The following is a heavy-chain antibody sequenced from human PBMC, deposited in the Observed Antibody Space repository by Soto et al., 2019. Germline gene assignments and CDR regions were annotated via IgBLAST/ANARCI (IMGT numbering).Heavy chain of an antibody. CDR2: IKQDGSEK. J-gene: IGHJ3*02. CDR1: GFTFSSYW. D-gene: IGHD6-19*01. Sequence: GSLILSCAASGFTFSSYWMSWVRQAPGKGLEWVANIKQDGSEKYYVDSVKGRFTISRDNAKNSLYLQMNSLRAEDTAVYYCARLQWLAPTTGSAFDIWGQGTMVTVSS. CDR3: ARLQWLAPTTGSAFDI. V-gene: IGHV3-7*01.